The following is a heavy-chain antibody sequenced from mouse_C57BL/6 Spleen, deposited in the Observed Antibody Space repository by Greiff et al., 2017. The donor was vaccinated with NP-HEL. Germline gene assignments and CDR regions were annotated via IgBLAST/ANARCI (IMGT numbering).Heavy chain of an antibody. V-gene: IGHV1-55*01. D-gene: IGHD1-1*01. Sequence: QVQLQQPGAELVKPGASVKMSCKASGYTFTSYWITWVKPRPGQGLEWIGDIYPGSGSTNYNEKFKSKATLTVDTSSSTAYMQLSSLTSEDSAVYYGARSSDYYGSGYFDYWGQGTTLTVSS. J-gene: IGHJ2*01. CDR3: ARSSDYYGSGYFDY. CDR1: GYTFTSYW. CDR2: IYPGSGST.